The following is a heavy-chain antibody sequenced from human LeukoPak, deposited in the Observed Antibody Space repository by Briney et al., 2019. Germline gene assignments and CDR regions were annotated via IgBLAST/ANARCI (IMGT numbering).Heavy chain of an antibody. Sequence: PGRSLRLSCAASGFTFDDYAMHWVRQAPGKGLEWVPGISWNSGSIGYADSVKGRFTISRDNAKNSLYLQMNSLRAEDTALYYCAKDKLDIVATITIGYFDYWGQGTLVTVSS. CDR1: GFTFDDYA. J-gene: IGHJ4*02. CDR2: ISWNSGSI. D-gene: IGHD5-12*01. V-gene: IGHV3-9*01. CDR3: AKDKLDIVATITIGYFDY.